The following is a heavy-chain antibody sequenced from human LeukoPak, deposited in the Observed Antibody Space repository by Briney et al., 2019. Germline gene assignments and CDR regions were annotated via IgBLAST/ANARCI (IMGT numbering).Heavy chain of an antibody. CDR3: AKDSPVATR. V-gene: IGHV3-30-3*01. J-gene: IGHJ4*02. D-gene: IGHD2-15*01. Sequence: GGSLRLSCAASGFTFSSYAMHWVRQAPGKGLEWVAVISYDGSNKYYADSVKGRFTTSRDNSKNTLYLQMNSLRAEDTAVYYCAKDSPVATRWGQGTLVTVSS. CDR1: GFTFSSYA. CDR2: ISYDGSNK.